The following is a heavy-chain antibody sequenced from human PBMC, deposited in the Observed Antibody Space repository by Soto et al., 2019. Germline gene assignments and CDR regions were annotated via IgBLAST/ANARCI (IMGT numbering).Heavy chain of an antibody. J-gene: IGHJ6*02. CDR2: IIPILGIA. Sequence: QVQLVQSGAEVKKPGSSVKVSCKASGGTFSSYTISWVRQAPGQGLEWMGRIIPILGIANYAQKFQGRVTITADKSTSTAYMELSSLRSEDTAVYYCARGKMATITVYFGMDVWGQWTTVTVSS. V-gene: IGHV1-69*02. D-gene: IGHD5-12*01. CDR3: ARGKMATITVYFGMDV. CDR1: GGTFSSYT.